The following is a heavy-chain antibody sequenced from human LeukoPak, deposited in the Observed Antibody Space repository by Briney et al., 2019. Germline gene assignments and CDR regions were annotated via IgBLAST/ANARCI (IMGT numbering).Heavy chain of an antibody. V-gene: IGHV5-51*01. CDR1: GYSFTSYW. CDR2: IYPGDSDT. CDR3: ARHVLGSGGRSGAFDI. Sequence: GESLKISCRGSGYSFTSYWIGWVRQMPGKGLGWMGIIYPGDSDTRYSPSFQGQVTISADKSISTAYLQWSSLKASDTAMYYCARHVLGSGGRSGAFDIWGQGTMVTVSS. J-gene: IGHJ3*02. D-gene: IGHD2-15*01.